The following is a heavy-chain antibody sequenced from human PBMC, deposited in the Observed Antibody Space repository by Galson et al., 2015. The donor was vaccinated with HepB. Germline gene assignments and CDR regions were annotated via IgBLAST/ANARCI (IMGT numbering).Heavy chain of an antibody. CDR2: INGRGSTR. J-gene: IGHJ5*02. D-gene: IGHD3-3*01. CDR1: GFIFRHHA. V-gene: IGHV3-23*01. Sequence: SLRLSCAGSGFIFRHHAMAWIRQAPGKGLEWVSGINGRGSTRSYSDAGKGRFSISRDNSKDTVFLHMDNLGAEDTAVYYRVKEGSWVGGDWFDPWGQGALVTVS. CDR3: VKEGSWVGGDWFDP.